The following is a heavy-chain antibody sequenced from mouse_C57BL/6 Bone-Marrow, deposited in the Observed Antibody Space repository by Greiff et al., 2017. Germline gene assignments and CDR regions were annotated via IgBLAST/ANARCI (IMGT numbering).Heavy chain of an antibody. D-gene: IGHD1-1*01. Sequence: QVQLQQSGAELARPGASVKLSCKASGYTFTSYGISWVKQRTGQGLEWIGEIYPRSGNTYYNEKFKGKATLTADKSSSTAYMELRSLTSEDSAVSFCARGLYGSPYYYAMDYWGQGTSVTVSS. V-gene: IGHV1-81*01. J-gene: IGHJ4*01. CDR2: IYPRSGNT. CDR3: ARGLYGSPYYYAMDY. CDR1: GYTFTSYG.